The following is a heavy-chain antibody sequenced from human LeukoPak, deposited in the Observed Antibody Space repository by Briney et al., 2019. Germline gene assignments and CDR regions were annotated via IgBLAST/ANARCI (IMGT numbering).Heavy chain of an antibody. CDR2: ISGSGGST. CDR1: GFTFSSYA. CDR3: AKDLGAYYYGSGKFDL. V-gene: IGHV3-23*01. D-gene: IGHD3-10*01. Sequence: GGSLRLSCAASGFTFSSYAMSWVRQAPGKGLEWVSAISGSGGSTYYADSVKGRFTISRDNSKNTLYLQMNSLRAEDTAVYYCAKDLGAYYYGSGKFDLWGQGTLVTVSS. J-gene: IGHJ5*02.